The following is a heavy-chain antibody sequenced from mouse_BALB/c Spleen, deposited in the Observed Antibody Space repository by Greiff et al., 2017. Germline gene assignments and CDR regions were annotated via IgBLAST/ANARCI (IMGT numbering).Heavy chain of an antibody. V-gene: IGHV1-87*01. J-gene: IGHJ3*01. Sequence: QVQLQQSGAELARPGASVKLSCKASGYTFTSYWMQWVKQRPGQGLEWIGAIYPGDGDTRYTQKFKGKATLTADKSSSTAYMQLSSLASEDSAVYYCARGDGNYWGQGTLVTVSA. CDR1: GYTFTSYW. CDR3: ARGDGNY. CDR2: IYPGDGDT. D-gene: IGHD2-1*01.